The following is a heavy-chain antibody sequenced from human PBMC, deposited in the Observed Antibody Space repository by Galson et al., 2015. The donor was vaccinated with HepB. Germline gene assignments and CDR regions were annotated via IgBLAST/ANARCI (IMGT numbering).Heavy chain of an antibody. D-gene: IGHD3-16*01. CDR3: ARTWLIYGLDV. J-gene: IGHJ6*02. CDR2: INPNSGGT. V-gene: IGHV1-2*02. Sequence: SVKVSCKASGYTLTGYYMHWVRQAPGQGLEWMGWINPNSGGTNYAQKFQGRVTMARHTSISTVYMELSRLRSDDTAVYYCARTWLIYGLDVWGLGTTVTVS. CDR1: GYTLTGYY.